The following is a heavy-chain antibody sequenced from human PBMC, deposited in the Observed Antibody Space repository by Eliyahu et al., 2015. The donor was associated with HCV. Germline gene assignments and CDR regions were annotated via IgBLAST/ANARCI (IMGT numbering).Heavy chain of an antibody. CDR3: AKDRGDSSGVPQYYFDY. CDR2: ISGSGGST. Sequence: EVQLLESGGGLVQPGGSLRLSCAASGFTFSSYAMSWVRQAPGKGLEWVSAISGSGGSTYYADSVKGRFTISRDNSKNTLYLQMNSLRAEDTAVYYCAKDRGDSSGVPQYYFDYWGQGTLVTVSS. CDR1: GFTFSSYA. V-gene: IGHV3-23*01. J-gene: IGHJ4*02. D-gene: IGHD3-22*01.